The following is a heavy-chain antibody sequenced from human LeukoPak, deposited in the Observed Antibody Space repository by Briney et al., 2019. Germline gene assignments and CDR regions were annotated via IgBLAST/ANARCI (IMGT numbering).Heavy chain of an antibody. D-gene: IGHD2-2*01. J-gene: IGHJ6*03. Sequence: PGGSLRLSCAASGFTFSDYWMHWVRHAPGKGLVWVSRVNTDGSTTTYADSVKGRFTISRDNAKNTLYLQVNSLRAEDTAVYYCARDPRYCSSTNCYSHMDVWGKGTTVTVSS. V-gene: IGHV3-74*01. CDR1: GFTFSDYW. CDR2: VNTDGSTT. CDR3: ARDPRYCSSTNCYSHMDV.